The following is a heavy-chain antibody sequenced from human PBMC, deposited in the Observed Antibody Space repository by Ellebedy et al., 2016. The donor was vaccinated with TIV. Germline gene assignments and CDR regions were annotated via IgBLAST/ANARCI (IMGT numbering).Heavy chain of an antibody. J-gene: IGHJ4*02. CDR1: GFTFSDNF. D-gene: IGHD3-10*01. CDR2: ISRRGSEI. V-gene: IGHV3-11*01. Sequence: GESLKISXVASGFTFSDNFMTWIRQTPGKGLEWVSYISRRGSEIYYADSVRGRFIISRDNAKNSLFLQMNSLTAEDTGVYYCARVLAGFGSGSRALDYWGQGTLVTVSS. CDR3: ARVLAGFGSGSRALDY.